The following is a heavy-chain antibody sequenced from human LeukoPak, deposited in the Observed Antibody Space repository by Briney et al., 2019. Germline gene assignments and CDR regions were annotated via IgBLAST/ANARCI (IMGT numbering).Heavy chain of an antibody. CDR1: GFTFSSYS. CDR3: ARAVSSGYDFAYYYYYGMDV. CDR2: ISSSSSYI. J-gene: IGHJ6*04. Sequence: GGSLRLSCAASGFTFSSYSMNWVRQAPGKGLEWVSSISSSSSYIYYADSVKGRFTISRDNAKNSLYLQMNSLRAEDTAMYYCARAVSSGYDFAYYYYYGMDVWGKGTTVTVSS. V-gene: IGHV3-21*01. D-gene: IGHD5-12*01.